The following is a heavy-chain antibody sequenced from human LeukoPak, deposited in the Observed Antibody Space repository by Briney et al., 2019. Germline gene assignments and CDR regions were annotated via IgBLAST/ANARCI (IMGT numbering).Heavy chain of an antibody. D-gene: IGHD2-21*02. CDR3: ARDPPVYCGGDFYPDY. CDR2: INPNSGGT. J-gene: IGHJ4*02. Sequence: ASVKVSCKASGYTFTGYYMHWVRQAPGQGLEWMGWINPNSGGTNYAQKFQGRVTMTRDTSISTAYMELSRLRSDDTAVYYCARDPPVYCGGDFYPDYWGQGTLVTVSS. V-gene: IGHV1-2*02. CDR1: GYTFTGYY.